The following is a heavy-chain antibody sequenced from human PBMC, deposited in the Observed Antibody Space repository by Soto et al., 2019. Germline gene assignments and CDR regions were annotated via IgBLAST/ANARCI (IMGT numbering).Heavy chain of an antibody. CDR1: GYTFTSYH. J-gene: IGHJ4*02. CDR3: ARVMYAAVNYFDY. D-gene: IGHD2-8*01. V-gene: IGHV1-46*01. Sequence: GASVKVSCKASGYTFTSYHMHWVRQAPGGGREWVGIINPYGGSTSYAKKFQGRVTMTKHTPTSIVYMELSRLRSEDTAVYYCARVMYAAVNYFDYWGQGTLVTVSS. CDR2: INPYGGST.